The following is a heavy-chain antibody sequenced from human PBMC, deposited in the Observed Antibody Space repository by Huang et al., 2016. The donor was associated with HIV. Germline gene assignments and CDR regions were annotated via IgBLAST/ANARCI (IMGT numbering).Heavy chain of an antibody. CDR2: IHWNNDK. D-gene: IGHD6-19*01. CDR1: GFSLSTSGVG. Sequence: QITLKESGPTLVKPTQTLTLTCTFSGFSLSTSGVGVGWIRQPPGKALVVLALIHWNNDKQYNSSLKIRLTITKDTSKNQVVLTMANVDPLDTATYYCARRAASGWQQEYFHLWGQGTLVTVSS. V-gene: IGHV2-5*01. CDR3: ARRAASGWQQEYFHL. J-gene: IGHJ1*01.